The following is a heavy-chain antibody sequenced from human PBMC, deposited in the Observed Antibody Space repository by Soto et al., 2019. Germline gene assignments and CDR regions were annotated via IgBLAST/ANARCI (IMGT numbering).Heavy chain of an antibody. V-gene: IGHV4-39*01. CDR1: DDSINSDKYY. Sequence: SETLSLTCSVSDDSINSDKYYWGWIRQPPGKGLEWIGSVYYRGNAYYNPSLQTRVTISLDKSKSQFSLKRNSVTAADSAVYFCARLEGLPKTSYYFAFWGPGALVPVSS. CDR2: VYYRGNA. D-gene: IGHD3-3*01. J-gene: IGHJ4*02. CDR3: ARLEGLPKTSYYFAF.